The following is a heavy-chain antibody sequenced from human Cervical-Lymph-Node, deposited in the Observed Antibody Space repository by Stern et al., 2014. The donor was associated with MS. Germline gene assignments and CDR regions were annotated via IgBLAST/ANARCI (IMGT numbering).Heavy chain of an antibody. CDR1: GGSISSGNYY. CDR3: ARGNYDVLTDNGGHGFDI. J-gene: IGHJ3*02. D-gene: IGHD3-9*01. CDR2: IYSSGRT. V-gene: IGHV4-61*02. Sequence: VQLEESGPGLVKPSQTLSLTCTVSGGSISSGNYYWSWIRQPAGEGLEWIGRIYSSGRTQYNPPLKSRVTISADTSTHQFSLRLISVTAADTAVYYCARGNYDVLTDNGGHGFDIWGQGTMVTVSS.